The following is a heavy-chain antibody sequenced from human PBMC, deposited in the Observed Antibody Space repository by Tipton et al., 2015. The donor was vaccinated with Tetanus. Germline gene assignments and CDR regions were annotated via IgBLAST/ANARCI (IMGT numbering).Heavy chain of an antibody. Sequence: SLRLSCAASGFTFGSYAMNWVRQAPGKGLEWISYIGSSSQTIYYADSVKGRFTISRDNARNSLYLQINSLRVDDTADYYCARDPERGALNYWGQGTRVTVSS. D-gene: IGHD1-26*01. CDR2: IGSSSQTI. CDR1: GFTFGSYA. J-gene: IGHJ4*02. CDR3: ARDPERGALNY. V-gene: IGHV3-48*03.